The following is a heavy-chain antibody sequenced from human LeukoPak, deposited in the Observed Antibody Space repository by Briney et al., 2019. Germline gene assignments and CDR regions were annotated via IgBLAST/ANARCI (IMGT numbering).Heavy chain of an antibody. CDR3: AREFEGTASGAGY. CDR2: MSVGSGLI. V-gene: IGHV3-21*01. J-gene: IGHJ4*02. CDR1: GFTVSSNY. Sequence: GGSLRLSCAASGFTVSSNYMSWVRQAPGKGLEWVSSMSVGSGLIYYAESVKGRFTVSRDNAKKSLYLQMNSLRAEDTAVYYCAREFEGTASGAGYWGQGTLVTVSS. D-gene: IGHD1-26*01.